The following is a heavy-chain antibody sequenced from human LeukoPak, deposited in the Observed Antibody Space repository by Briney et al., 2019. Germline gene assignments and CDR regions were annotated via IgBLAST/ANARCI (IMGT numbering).Heavy chain of an antibody. D-gene: IGHD5/OR15-5a*01. CDR2: INHSGST. CDR3: ARVGYSGLPQENWYFDL. Sequence: PSETLSLTCAVYGGSFSGYYWSWIRQPPGKGLEWIGEINHSGSTNYNPSLKSRVTISVDTSKNQFSLKLSSVTAADTAVYYCARVGYSGLPQENWYFDLWGRGTLVTVSS. CDR1: GGSFSGYY. J-gene: IGHJ2*01. V-gene: IGHV4-34*01.